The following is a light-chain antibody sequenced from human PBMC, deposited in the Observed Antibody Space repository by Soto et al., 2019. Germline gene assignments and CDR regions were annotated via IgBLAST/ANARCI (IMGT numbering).Light chain of an antibody. CDR3: QQYGTSPRT. CDR2: LAS. Sequence: EIVLTQSPGTLSLSPGDRATLSCRASQSVSSNYLAWYQQKPGQPPRLLIYLASLRATGIPDRFSGSGSGTDFTLTIRRLEPEDFAVYYCQQYGTSPRTFGQGTKVEIK. V-gene: IGKV3-20*01. CDR1: QSVSSNY. J-gene: IGKJ1*01.